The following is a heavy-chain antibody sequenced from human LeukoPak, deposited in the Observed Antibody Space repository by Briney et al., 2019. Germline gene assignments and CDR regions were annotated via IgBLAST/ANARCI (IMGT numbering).Heavy chain of an antibody. J-gene: IGHJ4*02. V-gene: IGHV3-11*01. Sequence: SGGSLRLSCAASGFTFSDYYMSWIRQAPVKGLEWVSYISSSGGTIYYADSAKGRFTISRDNAKNSLYLQMNSLRAEDTAVYYCAKEYCSGGSCYLYYFDYWGQGTLVTVSS. CDR1: GFTFSDYY. D-gene: IGHD2-15*01. CDR3: AKEYCSGGSCYLYYFDY. CDR2: ISSSGGTI.